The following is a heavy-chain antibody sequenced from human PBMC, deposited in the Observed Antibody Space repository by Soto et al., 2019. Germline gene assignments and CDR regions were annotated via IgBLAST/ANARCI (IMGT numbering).Heavy chain of an antibody. V-gene: IGHV1-8*01. J-gene: IGHJ5*02. CDR2: MNPNSGNT. Sequence: ASVKVSCKASGYTFTSYDINWVRQATGQGLEWMGWMNPNSGNTGYAQKFQGRVTMTRNTSISTAYMELSSLRFEDTAVYYCARGHSITIFGVVITVNWFDPWGQGTLVTVSS. CDR3: ARGHSITIFGVVITVNWFDP. D-gene: IGHD3-3*01. CDR1: GYTFTSYD.